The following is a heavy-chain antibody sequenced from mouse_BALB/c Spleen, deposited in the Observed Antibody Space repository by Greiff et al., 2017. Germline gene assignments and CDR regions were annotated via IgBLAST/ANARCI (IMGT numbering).Heavy chain of an antibody. V-gene: IGHV1-18*01. CDR1: GYTFTDYN. D-gene: IGHD1-1*01. Sequence: EVQLQQSGPELVKPGASVKIPCKASGYTFTDYNMDWVKQSHGKSLEWIGDINPNNGGTIYNQKFKGKATLTVDKSSSTAYMELRSLTSEDTAVYYCARRATYYGSSYRYAMDYWGQGTSVTVSS. J-gene: IGHJ4*01. CDR2: INPNNGGT. CDR3: ARRATYYGSSYRYAMDY.